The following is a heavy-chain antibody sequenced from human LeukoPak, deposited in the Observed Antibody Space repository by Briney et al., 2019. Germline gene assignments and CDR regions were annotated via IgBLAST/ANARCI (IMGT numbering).Heavy chain of an antibody. J-gene: IGHJ3*02. D-gene: IGHD6-19*01. CDR3: ASFIAVAGRKRGSSAFDI. Sequence: SETLSLTCAVYGGSFSGYYWSWIRQPPGKGLEWIGSIYYSGSTYYNPSLKSRVTISVDTSKNQFSLKLSSVTAADTAVYYCASFIAVAGRKRGSSAFDIWGQGTMVTVSS. CDR1: GGSFSGYY. V-gene: IGHV4-34*01. CDR2: IYYSGST.